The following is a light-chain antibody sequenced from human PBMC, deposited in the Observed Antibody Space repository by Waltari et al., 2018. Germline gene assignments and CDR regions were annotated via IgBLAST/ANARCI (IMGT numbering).Light chain of an antibody. V-gene: IGLV3-1*01. Sequence: SYELTQPPSVSVSPGQTASITCSGDKLGDKYACWYQQKPGQCPFLFILRVSSRPAGIPVRFSGSNSGNTATLTVSGTQAMDEADYYCQSWDSSTVVFGGGTKLTVL. J-gene: IGLJ2*01. CDR3: QSWDSSTVV. CDR1: KLGDKY. CDR2: RVS.